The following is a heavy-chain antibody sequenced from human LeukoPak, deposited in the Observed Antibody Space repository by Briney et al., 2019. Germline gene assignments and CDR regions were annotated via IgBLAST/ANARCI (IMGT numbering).Heavy chain of an antibody. CDR2: IKQDGSEK. J-gene: IGHJ4*02. CDR1: GFTFSRFW. D-gene: IGHD2-8*01. CDR3: ARVSCTNGVCYGFDY. V-gene: IGHV3-7*01. Sequence: PGGSLRLSCAASGFTFSRFWISWVRQAPGKGLEWVANIKQDGSEKYYVDSVKGRFTISRDNAKNSLYLQKNSLRGEDTAVFYCARVSCTNGVCYGFDYWGQGTLVTVSS.